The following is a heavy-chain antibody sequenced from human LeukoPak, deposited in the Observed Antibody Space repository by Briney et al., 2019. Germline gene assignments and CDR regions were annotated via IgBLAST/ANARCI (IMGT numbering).Heavy chain of an antibody. V-gene: IGHV1-69*05. Sequence: ASVKVSCKASGGTFSSYAISWVRQAPGQGLGWMGGIIPIFGTVNYAQKFQGRVTITTDESTSTAYMELSSLRSEDTAVYYCARAKMVRGVIIDDYWGQGTLVTVSS. CDR2: IIPIFGTV. D-gene: IGHD3-10*01. CDR1: GGTFSSYA. CDR3: ARAKMVRGVIIDDY. J-gene: IGHJ4*02.